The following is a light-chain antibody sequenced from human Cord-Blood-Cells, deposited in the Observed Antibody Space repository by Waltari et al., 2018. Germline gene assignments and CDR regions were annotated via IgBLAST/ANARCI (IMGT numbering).Light chain of an antibody. V-gene: IGLV4-69*01. CDR1: SGHRSYA. CDR2: LTSDGSH. J-gene: IGLJ3*02. CDR3: QTWGTGIRV. Sequence: QLVLTQSPSASASLGASVKLTRTLSSGHRSYAIPCHQQQPEKGPRYLMKLTSDGSHSKGDGIPDRFSGSSSGAERYLTISSLQSEDEADYYCQTWGTGIRVFGGGTKLTVL.